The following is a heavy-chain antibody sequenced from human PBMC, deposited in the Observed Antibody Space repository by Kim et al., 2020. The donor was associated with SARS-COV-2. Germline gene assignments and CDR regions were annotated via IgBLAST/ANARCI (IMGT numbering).Heavy chain of an antibody. V-gene: IGHV4-34*01. D-gene: IGHD2-15*01. CDR1: GGSFSGYY. Sequence: SETLSLTCAVYGGSFSGYYWSWIRQPPGKGLEWIGEINHSGSTNYNPSLKSRVTISVDTSKNQFSLKLSSVTAADTAVYYCARALGYRRWFDPWGQGTLVTVSS. CDR2: INHSGST. J-gene: IGHJ5*02. CDR3: ARALGYRRWFDP.